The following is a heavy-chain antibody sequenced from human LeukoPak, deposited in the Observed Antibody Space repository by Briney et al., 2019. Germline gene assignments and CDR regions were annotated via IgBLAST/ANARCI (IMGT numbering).Heavy chain of an antibody. Sequence: GGSLRLSCAASGFTFSSYAMSWVRQAPGKGLEWVSSISSSSSYIYYADSVKGRFTISRDNAKNSLYLQMNSLRAEDTAVYYCARDRVAAAGTYWGQGTLVTVSS. CDR1: GFTFSSYA. CDR3: ARDRVAAAGTY. CDR2: ISSSSSYI. D-gene: IGHD6-13*01. V-gene: IGHV3-21*01. J-gene: IGHJ4*02.